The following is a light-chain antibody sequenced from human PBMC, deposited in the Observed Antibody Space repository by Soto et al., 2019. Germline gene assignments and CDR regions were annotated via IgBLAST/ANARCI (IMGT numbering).Light chain of an antibody. V-gene: IGKV3-11*01. CDR1: QSVSSY. J-gene: IGKJ1*01. Sequence: EIVLTQSPATLSLSPGERATLSCRASQSVSSYLAWFQQTPGQAPRLLIYDASNRATGIPARFSGSGSGTDFTLTISSLEPEDFAVYYCQQRSNWQRTFGQGTKVKSN. CDR2: DAS. CDR3: QQRSNWQRT.